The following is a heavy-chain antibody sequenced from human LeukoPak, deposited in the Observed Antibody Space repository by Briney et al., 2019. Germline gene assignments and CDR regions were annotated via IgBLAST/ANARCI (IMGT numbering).Heavy chain of an antibody. CDR2: INHSGST. J-gene: IGHJ4*02. D-gene: IGHD5-18*01. V-gene: IGHV4-34*01. Sequence: SETLFLTCAVYGGSFSGYYWSWIRQPPGKGLEWIGEINHSGSTNYNPSLKSRVTISVDTSKNQFSLKLSSVTAADTAVYYCATGSYGYSYGDTYDYWGQGTLVTVSS. CDR1: GGSFSGYY. CDR3: ATGSYGYSYGDTYDY.